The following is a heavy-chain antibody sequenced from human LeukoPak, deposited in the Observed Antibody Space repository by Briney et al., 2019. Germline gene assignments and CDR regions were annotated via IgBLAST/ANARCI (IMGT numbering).Heavy chain of an antibody. D-gene: IGHD4-17*01. CDR1: GFIFRNYW. Sequence: EGSLRLSCAASGFIFRNYWMHWVRQAPGKGLVWVARINPNGITTTYTDSVKGRFTISRDNAKNTLYLQMNSLRAEDTAVYYCARDFAGDRDYWGQGTLVTVSS. CDR2: INPNGITT. CDR3: ARDFAGDRDY. V-gene: IGHV3-74*01. J-gene: IGHJ4*02.